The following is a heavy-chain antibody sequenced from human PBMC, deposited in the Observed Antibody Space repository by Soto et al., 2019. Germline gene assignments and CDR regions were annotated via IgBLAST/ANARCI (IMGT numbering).Heavy chain of an antibody. Sequence: SVPRFVNHTKTLTLTCTISGFSLNTRGAVVVWFRQPPGKALERLARFDWNDAKRYSPSLRNRLPISKDTAKNQVVLTMTNMDPVDTGTYYCAHRWG. CDR3: AHR. J-gene: IGHJ6*03. V-gene: IGHV2-5*01. CDR1: GFSLNTRGAV. CDR2: FDWNDAK.